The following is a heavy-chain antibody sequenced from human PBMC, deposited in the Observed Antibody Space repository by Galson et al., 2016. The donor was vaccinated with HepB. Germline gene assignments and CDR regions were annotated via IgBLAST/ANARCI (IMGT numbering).Heavy chain of an antibody. CDR3: ARDGTWNWVFDC. V-gene: IGHV3-23*01. CDR1: GFTFSSHA. D-gene: IGHD1-7*01. CDR2: ITGSGGTT. Sequence: SLRLSCAASGFTFSSHAMSWVRQAPGKGLEWVSSITGSGGTTYYTDSVKGRFTISRDNAKNSLYLQMDSLRAEDTAVYYCARDGTWNWVFDCWGQGTLVTVSS. J-gene: IGHJ4*01.